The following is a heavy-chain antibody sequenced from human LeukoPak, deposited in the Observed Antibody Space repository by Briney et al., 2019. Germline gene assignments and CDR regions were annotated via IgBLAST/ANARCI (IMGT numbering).Heavy chain of an antibody. CDR3: ASSPPPLYGDYDSWFDP. V-gene: IGHV3-66*02. CDR1: GFTVSSNY. J-gene: IGHJ5*02. CDR2: IYSGGST. D-gene: IGHD4-17*01. Sequence: GGSLRLSCAASGFTVSSNYMSWVRQAPGKGLEWVSVIYSGGSTYYADSVKGRFTISRDNSKNTLYLKMNSLRAEGTAVYYCASSPPPLYGDYDSWFDPWGQGTLVTVSS.